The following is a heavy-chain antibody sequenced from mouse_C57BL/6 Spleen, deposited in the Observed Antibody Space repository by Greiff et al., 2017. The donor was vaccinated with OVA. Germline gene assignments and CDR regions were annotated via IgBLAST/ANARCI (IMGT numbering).Heavy chain of an antibody. CDR1: GYTFTDYY. CDR3: ARREHYYAMDY. Sequence: EVKLMESGPVLVKPGASVKMSCKASGYTFTDYYMNWVKQSHGKSLEWIGFINPYNGGTSYNQKFKGKATLTVDKSSSTAYMELNSLTSDDSAVYYCARREHYYAMDYWGQGTSVTVSS. V-gene: IGHV1-19*01. CDR2: INPYNGGT. J-gene: IGHJ4*01.